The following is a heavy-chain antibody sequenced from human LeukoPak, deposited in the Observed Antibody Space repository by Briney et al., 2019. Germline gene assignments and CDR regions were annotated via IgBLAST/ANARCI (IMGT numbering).Heavy chain of an antibody. D-gene: IGHD3-3*01. CDR3: AKDFWSGDYPNY. CDR2: SGSGGST. CDR1: GFTFSSYA. V-gene: IGHV3-23*01. J-gene: IGHJ4*02. Sequence: GGSLRLSCAASGFTFSSYAMSWVRQAPGKGLEWVSGSGSGGSTYYAASVKGRFTISRDNSKNTLYLQMNSLRAEDTAVYYCAKDFWSGDYPNYWGQGTLVTVSS.